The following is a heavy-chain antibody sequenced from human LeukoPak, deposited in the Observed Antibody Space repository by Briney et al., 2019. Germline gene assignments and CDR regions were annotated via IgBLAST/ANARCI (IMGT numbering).Heavy chain of an antibody. Sequence: PGGSLRLSCAASGFTFSSYAMSWVRQAPGKGLEWVSAISGRGGSTYYADSVKGRFTISRDSSKNTLYLQMNSLRAEDTAVYYCARDTGVVVGYFQHWGQGTLVTVSS. D-gene: IGHD2-15*01. V-gene: IGHV3-23*01. J-gene: IGHJ1*01. CDR3: ARDTGVVVGYFQH. CDR2: ISGRGGST. CDR1: GFTFSSYA.